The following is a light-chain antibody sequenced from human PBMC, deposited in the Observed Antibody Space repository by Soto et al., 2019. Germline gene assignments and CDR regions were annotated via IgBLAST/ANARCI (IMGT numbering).Light chain of an antibody. V-gene: IGLV2-14*01. CDR2: EVR. CDR3: SAYTARSALV. Sequence: QSALTQPASVSGSAGQSITISCSGTMRDVVAYNLVSWYQQHPGPAPKLIIYEVRNRPSGIPSRFSGSRSGNTASLTISGRQSADEGDYYCSAYTARSALVFGGGTKLTVL. CDR1: MRDVVAYNL. J-gene: IGLJ3*02.